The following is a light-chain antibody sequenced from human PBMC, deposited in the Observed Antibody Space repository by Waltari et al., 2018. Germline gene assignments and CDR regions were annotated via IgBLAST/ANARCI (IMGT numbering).Light chain of an antibody. Sequence: SYELTQPPSLSVSPGQTANITCSGDKLGGKFVSWYQQTAGQSPVLVIYQDTKRPSGIPERFAGSNSGNTAALTISGTQTVDEGDYYCQAWVSSSVLFVFGPGTKVTVL. CDR1: KLGGKF. V-gene: IGLV3-1*01. J-gene: IGLJ1*01. CDR2: QDT. CDR3: QAWVSSSVLFV.